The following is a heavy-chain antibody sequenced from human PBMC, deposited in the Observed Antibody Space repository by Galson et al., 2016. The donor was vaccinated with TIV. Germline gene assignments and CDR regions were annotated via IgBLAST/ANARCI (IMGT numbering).Heavy chain of an antibody. V-gene: IGHV1-3*01. J-gene: IGHJ3*02. CDR2: INAGNGNA. Sequence: SVKVSCKASGYTFRDYALHWVRQAPGQRPEWLGWINAGNGNAKLSQRFQDRVTITRDRSASTAYLTLTRLRSEDTAVYFCASRRSTGNYLDAFDTWGQGTAVTVSS. CDR3: ASRRSTGNYLDAFDT. CDR1: GYTFRDYA. D-gene: IGHD3-10*01.